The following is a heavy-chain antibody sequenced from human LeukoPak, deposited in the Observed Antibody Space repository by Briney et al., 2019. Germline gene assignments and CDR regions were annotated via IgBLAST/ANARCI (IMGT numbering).Heavy chain of an antibody. CDR2: MHNSGSS. J-gene: IGHJ3*02. V-gene: IGHV4-59*01. CDR1: GASTSHFY. Sequence: PSETLSLSCTVSGASTSHFYCNWIRQPPGRGLEWIGYMHNSGSSKHNPSLKSRVTISIDTSKNQFSLQLTSVTAADTAIYYCARSAEWLRNAFDIWGQGTMVSVSS. CDR3: ARSAEWLRNAFDI. D-gene: IGHD5-12*01.